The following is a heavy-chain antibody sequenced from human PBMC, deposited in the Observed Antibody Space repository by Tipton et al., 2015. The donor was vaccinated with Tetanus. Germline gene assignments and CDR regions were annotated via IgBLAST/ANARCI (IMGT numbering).Heavy chain of an antibody. Sequence: TLSLTCAVSGGSISSSNWWSWVRQPPGKGLEWIGEIYHSGTTNYNPSLKSRVTMSVDKSKNQFSLKLSSVTAADTAVYYCARDRDGGWSFDDWGQGTLVTVSS. CDR1: GGSISSSNW. V-gene: IGHV4-4*02. J-gene: IGHJ4*02. CDR3: ARDRDGGWSFDD. D-gene: IGHD6-19*01. CDR2: IYHSGTT.